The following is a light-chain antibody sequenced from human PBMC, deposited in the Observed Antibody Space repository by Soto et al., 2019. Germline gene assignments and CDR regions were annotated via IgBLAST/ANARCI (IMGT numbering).Light chain of an antibody. CDR2: DVS. J-gene: IGLJ1*01. Sequence: QSVLPQPASVSGSPGQSITISCTGTSSDVGGYNYVSWYQQHPGKAPKLMFYDVSNRPSGVSNRFSGSKSGNTASLTISGLQAEDEADYYCSSYTSSSTYYVFGTGTKVTVL. CDR1: SSDVGGYNY. V-gene: IGLV2-14*01. CDR3: SSYTSSSTYYV.